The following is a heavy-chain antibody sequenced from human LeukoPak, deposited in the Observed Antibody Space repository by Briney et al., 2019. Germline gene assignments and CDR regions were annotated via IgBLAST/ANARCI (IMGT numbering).Heavy chain of an antibody. D-gene: IGHD3-16*01. V-gene: IGHV3-48*01. CDR1: GFTLSTYS. J-gene: IGHJ4*02. CDR3: ARTFGS. Sequence: GGSLRLSCAASGFTLSTYSMNWVRQAPGKGLEWVSYISSSSDTKEYADSVKGRFTISRDNGKNSLYLQMSSLRAGDTAMYYCARTFGSWGQGTLVTVSS. CDR2: ISSSSDTK.